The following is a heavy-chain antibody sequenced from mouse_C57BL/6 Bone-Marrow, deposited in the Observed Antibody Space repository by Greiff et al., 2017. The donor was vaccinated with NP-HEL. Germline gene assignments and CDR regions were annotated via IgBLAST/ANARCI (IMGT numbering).Heavy chain of an antibody. J-gene: IGHJ1*03. Sequence: QVQLQQSGPGLVAPSQSLSITCTVSGFSLTSYGVSWVRQPPGKGLEWLGVIWGDGSTTYYSALISRLSTSQDNSKSHVFLKLNSQQTDVTATYYGAQYGGSYKWYFDDWGTGTTVTVSS. V-gene: IGHV2-3*01. CDR2: IWGDGST. CDR1: GFSLTSYG. CDR3: AQYGGSYKWYFDD. D-gene: IGHD2-12*01.